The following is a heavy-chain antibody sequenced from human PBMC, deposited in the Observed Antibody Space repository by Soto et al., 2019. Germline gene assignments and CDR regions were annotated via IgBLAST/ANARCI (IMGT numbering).Heavy chain of an antibody. CDR2: FYYGGST. D-gene: IGHD6-19*01. CDR1: GGSISNYY. V-gene: IGHV4-59*01. CDR3: AGGYSSVAFDV. J-gene: IGHJ3*01. Sequence: QVQLQESGPGLVKPSETLSLTCTVSGGSISNYYWSWIRQPPGKGLEWIGYFYYGGSTNYNPSLKSRVTISIDASKNQFSLKLFSVTAADTAVYYCAGGYSSVAFDVWGQGTMVTVSS.